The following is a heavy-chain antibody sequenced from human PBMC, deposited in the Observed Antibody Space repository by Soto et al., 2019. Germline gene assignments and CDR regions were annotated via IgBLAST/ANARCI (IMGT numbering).Heavy chain of an antibody. Sequence: SETLSLTCTVSGGSISTDHYHWTWIRQPPGKGLEWIGYIHYSGSIYSNPSLQSRVTMSVDTSNNLFSLKLSSVTAADSAVYFLAGEEDGGDRDYYGLDVGGKGTRVT. V-gene: IGHV4-30-4*01. CDR3: AGEEDGGDRDYYGLDV. CDR1: GGSISTDHYH. D-gene: IGHD3-16*01. CDR2: IHYSGSI. J-gene: IGHJ6*04.